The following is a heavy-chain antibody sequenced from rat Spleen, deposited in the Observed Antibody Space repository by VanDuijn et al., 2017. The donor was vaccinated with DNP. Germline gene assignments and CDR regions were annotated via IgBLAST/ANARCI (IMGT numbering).Heavy chain of an antibody. CDR3: TREGWGYVMDA. J-gene: IGHJ4*01. D-gene: IGHD4-1*01. CDR2: IWGHGNT. CDR1: GFSLTNYG. Sequence: QVQLKESGPVLVQASETLSLTCTVSGFSLTNYGVIWVRQSPGKGLEWMGIIWGHGNTDYNSALKSRLRINRDTSKSQVFLKMNSLQKDDPAIYYCTREGWGYVMDAWGQGASVTVSS. V-gene: IGHV2S75*01.